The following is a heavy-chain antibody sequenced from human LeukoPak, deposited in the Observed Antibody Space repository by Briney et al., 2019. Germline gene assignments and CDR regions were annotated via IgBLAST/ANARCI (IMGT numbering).Heavy chain of an antibody. CDR3: ARDGEYYYDSRLSYYFDY. V-gene: IGHV1-8*01. D-gene: IGHD3-22*01. Sequence: GASVKVSCKASGYTFTSYDINWVRQATGQGLEWMGWMNPNSGNTGYAQKFQGRVTMTRNTSISTAYMELSSLRSEDTAVYYCARDGEYYYDSRLSYYFDYWGQGTLVTVSS. CDR1: GYTFTSYD. CDR2: MNPNSGNT. J-gene: IGHJ4*02.